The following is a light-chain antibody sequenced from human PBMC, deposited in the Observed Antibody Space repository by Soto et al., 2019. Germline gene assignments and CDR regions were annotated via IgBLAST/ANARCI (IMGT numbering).Light chain of an antibody. J-gene: IGKJ4*01. CDR2: GAS. Sequence: SVSTQSPGTLSLSPGERATLSCRASQSVSSSYLAWYQQKPGQAPRLLIYGASSRATGIPDRFSASGSGTDFTLTISRLEPEDFAVYYCQQYGSSPLTFGGGTKVEIK. CDR1: QSVSSSY. V-gene: IGKV3-20*01. CDR3: QQYGSSPLT.